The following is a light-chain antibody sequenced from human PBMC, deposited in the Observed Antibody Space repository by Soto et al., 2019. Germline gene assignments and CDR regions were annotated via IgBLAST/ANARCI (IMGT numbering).Light chain of an antibody. CDR3: QQYKSASRT. CDR1: QSISIW. CDR2: EAS. J-gene: IGKJ1*01. V-gene: IGKV1-5*03. Sequence: DIPMTQSPSTLSASVGDRVTITCRASQSISIWLAWYQQKPGIAPRILIYEASKLESGVPSRFSGSGSGTEFTLTISSLQPDDFATYYCQQYKSASRTFAQGTKVDIK.